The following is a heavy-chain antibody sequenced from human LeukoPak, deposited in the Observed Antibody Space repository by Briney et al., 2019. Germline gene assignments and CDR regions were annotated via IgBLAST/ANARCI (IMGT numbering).Heavy chain of an antibody. D-gene: IGHD3-22*01. CDR3: ARHYYDSSGYYYPIDF. CDR2: IYPGDSDT. Sequence: GESLKISCKGSGYSFTSYWIGWARQMPGKGLEWMGIIYPGDSDTRYSPSFQGQVTISADKSISTAYLQWSSLKASDTAIYYCARHYYDSSGYYYPIDFWGQGTLVTLSS. J-gene: IGHJ4*02. CDR1: GYSFTSYW. V-gene: IGHV5-51*01.